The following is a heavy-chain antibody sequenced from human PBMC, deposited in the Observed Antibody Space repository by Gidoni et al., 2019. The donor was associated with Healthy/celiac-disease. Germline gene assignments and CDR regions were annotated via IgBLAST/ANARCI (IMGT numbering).Heavy chain of an antibody. V-gene: IGHV4-39*01. CDR1: GGSISSSSYY. D-gene: IGHD6-19*01. CDR2: IYYSGST. CDR3: ARQGIAVAGTPSSDY. J-gene: IGHJ4*02. Sequence: QLQLQESGPGLVKPSETLSLTCTVSGGSISSSSYYWGWIRQPPGKGLEWIGSIYYSGSTYYNPSLKSRVTISVDTSKNQFSLKLSSVTAADTAVYYCARQGIAVAGTPSSDYWGQGTLVTVSS.